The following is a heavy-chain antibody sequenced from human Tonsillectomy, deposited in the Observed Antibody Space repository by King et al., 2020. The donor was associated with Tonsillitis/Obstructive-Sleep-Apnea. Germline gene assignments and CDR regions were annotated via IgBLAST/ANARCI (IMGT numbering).Heavy chain of an antibody. D-gene: IGHD6-25*01. V-gene: IGHV2-70*04. CDR2: IDWDDDK. CDR1: GFSLSTSGMC. J-gene: IGHJ3*02. CDR3: ARTTIAARPGDEAFDI. Sequence: TLKESGPALVKPTETLTLTCTLSGFSLSTSGMCLSWIRQPPGKALEWLARIDWDDDKFYSTSLKTRLTISKDASKNQVVLTMTNMDPVDTATCYCARTTIAARPGDEAFDIWGQGTLVPVSS.